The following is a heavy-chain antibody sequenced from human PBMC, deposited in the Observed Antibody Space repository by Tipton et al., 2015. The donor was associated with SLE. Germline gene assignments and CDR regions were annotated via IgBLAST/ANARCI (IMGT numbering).Heavy chain of an antibody. CDR2: IYSSGST. CDR3: AGSSSWYEY. Sequence: TLSLTCTVSGGSISSGSYYWSWIRQPAGKGLEWIGRIYSSGSTNENLSLKSRVTISKDTSKNQFSLKLASVTAADTAVYYCAGSSSWYEYWGQGTLVTVSS. CDR1: GGSISSGSYY. J-gene: IGHJ4*02. D-gene: IGHD6-13*01. V-gene: IGHV4-61*02.